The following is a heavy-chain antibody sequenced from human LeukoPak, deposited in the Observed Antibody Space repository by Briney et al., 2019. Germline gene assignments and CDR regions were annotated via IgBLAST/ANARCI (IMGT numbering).Heavy chain of an antibody. CDR3: ARDLTTPQWPSYYYGMDV. D-gene: IGHD3-22*01. V-gene: IGHV4-59*01. Sequence: SETLSLTCTVSGGSLSSYYWSWIRQPPGKGLEWIGYIYYSGSTNYNPSLKSRVTISVDTSKNQFSLKLSSVTAADTAVYYCARDLTTPQWPSYYYGMDVWGQGTTVTVSS. CDR1: GGSLSSYY. CDR2: IYYSGST. J-gene: IGHJ6*02.